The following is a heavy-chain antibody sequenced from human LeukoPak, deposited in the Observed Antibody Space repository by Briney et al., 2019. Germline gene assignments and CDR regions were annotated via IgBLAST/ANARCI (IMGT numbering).Heavy chain of an antibody. Sequence: PSDTLSLTCDVSDYSISTSNWWGWIRQPPGKGLEWIGYIYYSGSTYYNPSLKSRVTISVDTSKNQFSLKLSSVTAADTAVYYCAKEGGIWFGELYGAFDIWGQGAMVTVSS. V-gene: IGHV4-28*03. D-gene: IGHD3-10*01. CDR2: IYYSGST. J-gene: IGHJ3*02. CDR1: DYSISTSNW. CDR3: AKEGGIWFGELYGAFDI.